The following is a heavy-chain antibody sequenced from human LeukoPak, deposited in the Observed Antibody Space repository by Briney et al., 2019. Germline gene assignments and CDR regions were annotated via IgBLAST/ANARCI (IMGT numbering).Heavy chain of an antibody. CDR2: IYYSGST. CDR3: ASLLRSGSYTFDY. J-gene: IGHJ4*02. D-gene: IGHD1-26*01. Sequence: SETLSLTCTVSGGSISSSSYYWGWNRQPPGKGLEWIGSIYYSGSTYYNPSLKSRVTISVDTSKNQFSLKLSSVTAADTTVYYCASLLRSGSYTFDYWGQGTLVTVSS. V-gene: IGHV4-39*01. CDR1: GGSISSSSYY.